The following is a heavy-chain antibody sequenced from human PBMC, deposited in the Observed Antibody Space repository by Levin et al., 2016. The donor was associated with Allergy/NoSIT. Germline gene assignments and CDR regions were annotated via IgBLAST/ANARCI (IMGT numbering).Heavy chain of an antibody. CDR3: ARGGNSWSTKYYYGMDV. J-gene: IGHJ6*02. Sequence: GGSLRLSCAASGFTFRSYAMHWVRQAPGKGLEWVARISYDGNKNYYGDSVKGRFTISRDNSKNTLYLQMSSLRPEDTAVYYCARGGNSWSTKYYYGMDVWGHGTTVTVSS. D-gene: IGHD6-13*01. V-gene: IGHV3-30*03. CDR2: ISYDGNKN. CDR1: GFTFRSYA.